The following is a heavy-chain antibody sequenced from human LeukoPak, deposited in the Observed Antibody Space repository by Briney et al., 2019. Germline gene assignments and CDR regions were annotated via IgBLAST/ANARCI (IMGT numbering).Heavy chain of an antibody. CDR2: ISGSGGST. V-gene: IGHV3-23*01. CDR1: GFTFSSYG. J-gene: IGHJ4*02. CDR3: ARHQTNNYGSGTPFDY. Sequence: GGSLRLSCAAFGFTFSSYGMSWVRQAPGKGLEWVSSISGSGGSTYYADSVKGRFTISRDNSRNTLSLQMHSLRADDTAVYYCARHQTNNYGSGTPFDYWGQGTLVSVSS. D-gene: IGHD3-10*01.